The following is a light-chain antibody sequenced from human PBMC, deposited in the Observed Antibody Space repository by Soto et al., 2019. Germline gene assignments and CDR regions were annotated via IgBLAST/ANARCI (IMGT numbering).Light chain of an antibody. CDR2: QHT. Sequence: SYELTQPPSVSVSPGQTASITCSGDRLEKKYVCWYQQKPGQSPLLVMYQHTTRPSGIRERFSGSKSENTATLTISGAQPLDEADYYCQAWDIDTVFGGGTKLTVL. V-gene: IGLV3-1*01. CDR1: RLEKKY. CDR3: QAWDIDTV. J-gene: IGLJ2*01.